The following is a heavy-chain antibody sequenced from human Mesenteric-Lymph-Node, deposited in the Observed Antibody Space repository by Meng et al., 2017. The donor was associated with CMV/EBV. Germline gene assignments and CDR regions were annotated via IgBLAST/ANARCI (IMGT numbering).Heavy chain of an antibody. J-gene: IGHJ4*02. Sequence: QITLKESGPTLVKPIQTLTLTCTFSGFSLSTSGVGVGWIRQPPGKALEWLALIYWDDDKRYSPSLKSRLTITKDTSKNQVVLTMTNTDPVDTATYYCAHSSGIAATGPFYFDYWGQGTLVTVSS. CDR1: GFSLSTSGVG. CDR3: AHSSGIAATGPFYFDY. CDR2: IYWDDDK. D-gene: IGHD6-13*01. V-gene: IGHV2-5*02.